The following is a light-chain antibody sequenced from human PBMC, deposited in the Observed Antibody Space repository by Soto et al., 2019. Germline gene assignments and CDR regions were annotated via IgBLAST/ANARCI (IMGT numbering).Light chain of an antibody. V-gene: IGLV2-8*01. CDR2: EVS. J-gene: IGLJ2*01. CDR1: SSDVGGYKY. CDR3: SSYAGSNNFVV. Sequence: QSALTQPPSASGSPGQSVTISCTGTSSDVGGYKYVSWYQQHPGKAPKVMIYEVSKRPSGVPDRFSGSKSGNTASLTVSGLQAEDEADYYCSSYAGSNNFVVFGGGTKVTVL.